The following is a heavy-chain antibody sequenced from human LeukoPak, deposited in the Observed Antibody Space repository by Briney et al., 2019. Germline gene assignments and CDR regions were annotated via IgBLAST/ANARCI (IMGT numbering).Heavy chain of an antibody. CDR1: GFTFSSYG. Sequence: PGGSLRLSCAASGFTFSSYGMHWVRQAPGKGLEWVAVIWYDGSNKYYADSVKGRFTISRDNSKNTLYLQMNSLRAEDTAVYYCARAQHDGLFDYWGQGTLATVSS. CDR3: ARAQHDGLFDY. D-gene: IGHD3/OR15-3a*01. CDR2: IWYDGSNK. V-gene: IGHV3-33*08. J-gene: IGHJ4*02.